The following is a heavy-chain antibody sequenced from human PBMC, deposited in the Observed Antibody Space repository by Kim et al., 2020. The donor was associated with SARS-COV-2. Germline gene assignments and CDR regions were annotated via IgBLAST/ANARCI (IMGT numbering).Heavy chain of an antibody. D-gene: IGHD5-18*01. CDR3: AKDRVDTAMVGIWVDP. CDR2: ISGSGGST. Sequence: GGSLRLSCAASGFTFSSYAMNWVRQAPGKGLEWVSAISGSGGSTYYADSVKGRFTISRDNSKNTLYLQMNSLRAEDTAVYYCAKDRVDTAMVGIWVDPCGQGALVSVSS. V-gene: IGHV3-23*01. J-gene: IGHJ5*02. CDR1: GFTFSSYA.